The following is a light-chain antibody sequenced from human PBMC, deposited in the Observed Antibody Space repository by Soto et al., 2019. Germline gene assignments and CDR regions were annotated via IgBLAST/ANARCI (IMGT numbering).Light chain of an antibody. Sequence: EVVLTQSPATLSLSPGERATLSCRASQSVNTYLAWYQQKPGQPPRLLIHDASNKAPGIPARFSGSGSGTDITLTISSLEPEDLAIYYCLLRMIWPPITFGQGTLLEIK. CDR1: QSVNTY. CDR2: DAS. CDR3: LLRMIWPPIT. J-gene: IGKJ5*01. V-gene: IGKV3-11*01.